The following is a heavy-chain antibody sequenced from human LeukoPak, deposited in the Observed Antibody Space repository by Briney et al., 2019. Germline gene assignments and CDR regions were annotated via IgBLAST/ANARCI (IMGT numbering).Heavy chain of an antibody. D-gene: IGHD2-2*01. CDR2: INHSGST. CDR3: ARARRLGYCSSTSCAIGTGWFDP. CDR1: GGSFSGYY. Sequence: SETLSLTCAVYGGSFSGYYWSWIRQPPGKGLEWIGEINHSGSTNYNPSLKSRVTISVDTSKNQFSLKLSSVTAADTAVYYCARARRLGYCSSTSCAIGTGWFDPWGQGTLVTVSS. V-gene: IGHV4-34*01. J-gene: IGHJ5*02.